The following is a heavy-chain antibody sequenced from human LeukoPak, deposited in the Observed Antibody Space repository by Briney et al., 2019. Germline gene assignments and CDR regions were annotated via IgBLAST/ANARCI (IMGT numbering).Heavy chain of an antibody. J-gene: IGHJ4*02. D-gene: IGHD1-26*01. Sequence: EASVEVSCKASGGTFSSYAISWVRQAPGQGLEWMGRIFPIFATANYAQKFQGRVTITADESTSTAYMELSSLRSEDTAVYYCARESGSYEAYFDYWGQGTLVTVSS. CDR1: GGTFSSYA. CDR3: ARESGSYEAYFDY. V-gene: IGHV1-69*13. CDR2: IFPIFATA.